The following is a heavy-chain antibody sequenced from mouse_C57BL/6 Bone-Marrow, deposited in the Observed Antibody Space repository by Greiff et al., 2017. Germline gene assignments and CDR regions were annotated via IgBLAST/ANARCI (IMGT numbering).Heavy chain of an antibody. D-gene: IGHD1-1*01. J-gene: IGHJ2*01. Sequence: VQLQQPGAELVKPGASVKLSCKASGYTFTSYWMHWVKQRPGRGLEWIGRIDPNSGGTKYNEKFKSKATLTVDKPSSTAYMQLSSLTSGDSAVYYCAENRGITTVVPFDYWGQGTTLTVSS. CDR3: AENRGITTVVPFDY. CDR1: GYTFTSYW. V-gene: IGHV1-72*01. CDR2: IDPNSGGT.